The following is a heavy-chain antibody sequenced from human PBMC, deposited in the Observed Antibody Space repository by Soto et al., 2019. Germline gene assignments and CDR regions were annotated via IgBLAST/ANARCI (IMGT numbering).Heavy chain of an antibody. CDR1: GFTFDDYA. D-gene: IGHD3-9*01. CDR2: ISWNSGSI. V-gene: IGHV3-9*01. J-gene: IGHJ4*02. CDR3: AKDIYDILNGESSDYFDY. Sequence: GGSLRLSCAASGFTFDDYAMHWVRQAPGKGLEWVSGISWNSGSIGYADSVKGRFTISRDNAKNSLYLQMNSLRAEDTALYYCAKDIYDILNGESSDYFDYWGQGTLVTVSS.